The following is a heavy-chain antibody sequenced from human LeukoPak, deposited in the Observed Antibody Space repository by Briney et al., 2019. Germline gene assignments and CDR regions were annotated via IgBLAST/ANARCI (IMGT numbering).Heavy chain of an antibody. CDR2: IWYDGSNK. V-gene: IGHV3-30*02. D-gene: IGHD5-18*01. CDR1: GFTFSSYG. J-gene: IGHJ4*02. CDR3: AKDDSKIQPFDY. Sequence: GGSLRLSCAASGFTFSSYGMHWVRQAPGKGLEWVAVIWYDGSNKYYADSVKGRFTISRDNSKNTLFLQMNSLRVEDTAVYYCAKDDSKIQPFDYWGQGTLVTVSS.